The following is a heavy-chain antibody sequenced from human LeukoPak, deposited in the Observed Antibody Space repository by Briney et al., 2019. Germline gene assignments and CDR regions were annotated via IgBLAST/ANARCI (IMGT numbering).Heavy chain of an antibody. CDR2: ISYDGSNK. D-gene: IGHD6-13*01. CDR1: GFTFSSYG. CDR3: AKEAHIAVAGTFDY. Sequence: GGSLRLSCAASGFTFSSYGMHWVRQAPGKGLEWVAVISYDGSNKYYADSVKGRFTISRDNSKNTPYLQMNSLRAEDTAVYYCAKEAHIAVAGTFDYWGQGTLVTVSS. V-gene: IGHV3-30*18. J-gene: IGHJ4*02.